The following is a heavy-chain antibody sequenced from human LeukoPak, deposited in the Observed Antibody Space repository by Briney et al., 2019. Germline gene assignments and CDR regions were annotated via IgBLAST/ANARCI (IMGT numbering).Heavy chain of an antibody. CDR2: IYPGDSDT. V-gene: IGHV5-51*01. CDR1: GYSFTTYW. CDR3: ARQKLTESAAGPVDY. J-gene: IGHJ4*02. Sequence: GESLKISCKGSGYSFTTYWIGWVRQMPGKGLEWMGLIYPGDSDTRYSPSFQGQVTISADKSISTAYLQWSSLRASDSAVFYCARQKLTESAAGPVDYWGQGTLVTVSS. D-gene: IGHD6-13*01.